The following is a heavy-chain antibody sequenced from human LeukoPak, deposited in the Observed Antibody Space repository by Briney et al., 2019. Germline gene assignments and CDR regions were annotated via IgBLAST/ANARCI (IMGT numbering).Heavy chain of an antibody. CDR2: INPNSGGT. D-gene: IGHD3-10*01. V-gene: IGHV1-2*02. Sequence: ASVTVSCKASGYTFTGYYMHWVRQAPGQGLEWMGWINPNSGGTNYAQKFQGRVTMTRDTSISTAYMELSRLRSDDTAVYYCARDYSRRGSTNRLGGMDVWGQGTTVTVSS. CDR1: GYTFTGYY. J-gene: IGHJ6*02. CDR3: ARDYSRRGSTNRLGGMDV.